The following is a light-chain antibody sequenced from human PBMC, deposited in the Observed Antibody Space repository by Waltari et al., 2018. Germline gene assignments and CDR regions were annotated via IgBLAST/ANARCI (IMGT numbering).Light chain of an antibody. Sequence: SYMLTQPPSVSVAPGKTARITCGGNNIGSNRVHWYQLKPGQAPVLVIYYDSDRPSGIPERFSGSNSGNTATLTISRVEAGDEADYYCQVWDNSSDQGVFGGGTKLTVL. CDR2: YDS. CDR1: NIGSNR. J-gene: IGLJ3*02. CDR3: QVWDNSSDQGV. V-gene: IGLV3-21*04.